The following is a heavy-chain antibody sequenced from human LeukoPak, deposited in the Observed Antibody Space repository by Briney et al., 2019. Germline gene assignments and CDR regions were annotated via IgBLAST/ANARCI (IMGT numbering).Heavy chain of an antibody. J-gene: IGHJ5*02. V-gene: IGHV4-4*03. CDR2: MHHSGRT. CDR3: ARAQEGCSRASCYLEP. D-gene: IGHD2-2*01. CDR1: GASISSTNW. Sequence: PGTLSLTCAISGASISSTNWWIWVRQPPGKGLEWIGEMHHSGRTNYNPSLKSRITISVDKSKNQAFLRLNSVAAADTALYYCARAQEGCSRASCYLEPWGQGTLVTVSS.